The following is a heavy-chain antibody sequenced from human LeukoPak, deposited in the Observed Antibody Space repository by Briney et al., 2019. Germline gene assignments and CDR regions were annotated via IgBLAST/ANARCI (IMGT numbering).Heavy chain of an antibody. CDR1: GFTFSSYA. J-gene: IGHJ4*02. Sequence: PGRSLRLSCAASGFTFSSYAMHWVRQAPGKGLEWVSSISSSSSYIYYADSVKGRFTISRDNAKNSLYLQMNSLRAEDTAVYYCARDRSGMIVVVHFDYWGQGTLVTVSS. D-gene: IGHD3-22*01. CDR3: ARDRSGMIVVVHFDY. V-gene: IGHV3-21*01. CDR2: ISSSSSYI.